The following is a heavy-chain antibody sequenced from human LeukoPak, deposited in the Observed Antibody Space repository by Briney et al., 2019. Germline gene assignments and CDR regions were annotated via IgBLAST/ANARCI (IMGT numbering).Heavy chain of an antibody. D-gene: IGHD5-12*01. J-gene: IGHJ4*02. CDR2: IYSSGSN. CDR1: GGSISGYF. Sequence: SETLSLTCTVSGGSISGYFWSWIRQPAGKGLEWIGRIYSSGSNNYNPSLMSRVTMSLDTSKNHLSLNLSSVTAADTAVYYCAREPTSGREPTSGRPLDYWGQGTLVTASS. V-gene: IGHV4-4*07. CDR3: AREPTSGREPTSGRPLDY.